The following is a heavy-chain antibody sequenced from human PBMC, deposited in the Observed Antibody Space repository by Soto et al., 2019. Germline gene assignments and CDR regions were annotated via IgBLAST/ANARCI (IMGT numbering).Heavy chain of an antibody. D-gene: IGHD2-15*01. Sequence: EAQLSESGGGLVQPGGSLRLSCAASGFIFNNYALNGAPQPPGKGLEWVSGIGGGKGDEKEYADSVKGRFTISRDSSKNALFLQLNSLRAEDTAVYYCAKDRMSDNGVWDAFDVWGPGAMVTVSS. V-gene: IGHV3-23*01. J-gene: IGHJ3*01. CDR3: AKDRMSDNGVWDAFDV. CDR2: IGGGKGDEK. CDR1: GFIFNNYA.